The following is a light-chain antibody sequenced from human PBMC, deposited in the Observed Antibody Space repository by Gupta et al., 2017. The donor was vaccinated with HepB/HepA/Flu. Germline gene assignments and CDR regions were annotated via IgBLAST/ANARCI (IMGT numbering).Light chain of an antibody. CDR1: QSVSSY. CDR3: QQRTNWPPIT. CDR2: DAS. Sequence: EIVLTQSPATLSFSPGERSTLSYRASQSVSSYLAWYQQKPGQAPRLLIYDASNRATGIPARFSGSGSGTDFTLTISSLEAEDFAVYYCQQRTNWPPITFGQGTRLEIK. V-gene: IGKV3-11*01. J-gene: IGKJ5*01.